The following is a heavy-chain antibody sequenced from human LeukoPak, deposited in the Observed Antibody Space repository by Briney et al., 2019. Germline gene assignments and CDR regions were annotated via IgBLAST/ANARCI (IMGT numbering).Heavy chain of an antibody. J-gene: IGHJ4*02. CDR2: IYYSGST. D-gene: IGHD1-26*01. Sequence: SETLSLTCTVSGVSISSSSYYWGWIRQPPGKGLEWIGSIYYSGSTYYNPSLKSRVTTSVDTSKNQFSLKLSSVTAADTAVYYCARGSGSPADFDYWGQGTLVTVSS. CDR1: GVSISSSSYY. CDR3: ARGSGSPADFDY. V-gene: IGHV4-39*01.